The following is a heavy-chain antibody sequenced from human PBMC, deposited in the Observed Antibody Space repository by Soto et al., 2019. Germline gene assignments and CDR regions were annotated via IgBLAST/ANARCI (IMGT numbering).Heavy chain of an antibody. CDR1: GFPFNNYG. CDR2: ISSSAGTI. CDR3: ARVLPGTVTSLDY. V-gene: IGHV3-48*04. J-gene: IGHJ4*02. Sequence: VQLVESGGGVVQPGRSLRLSCAASGFPFNNYGMHWVRQAPGKGLEWVSYISSSAGTIYYADSVKGRFTISRDNAKNSLYLQMNSLRAEDTAVYYCARVLPGTVTSLDYWGQGTLVTVSS. D-gene: IGHD4-17*01.